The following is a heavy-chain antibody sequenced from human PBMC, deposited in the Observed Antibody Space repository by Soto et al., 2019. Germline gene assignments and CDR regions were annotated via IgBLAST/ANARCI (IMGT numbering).Heavy chain of an antibody. CDR2: MNPNSGNT. V-gene: IGHV1-8*01. Sequence: QVQLVQSGAEVKKPGASVKVSCKASGYTFTSYDINWVRQATGQGLEYMGWMNPNSGNTVYAQKFRGRVTMTRNTSIITAYMELSSLRSDDTAVYYCARERGRYGMDVWGQGTTVTVSS. D-gene: IGHD3-10*01. CDR1: GYTFTSYD. J-gene: IGHJ6*02. CDR3: ARERGRYGMDV.